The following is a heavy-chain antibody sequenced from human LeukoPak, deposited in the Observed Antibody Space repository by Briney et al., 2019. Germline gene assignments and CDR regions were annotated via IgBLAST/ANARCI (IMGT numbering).Heavy chain of an antibody. CDR1: GFTFSIHY. CDR3: AIGYSPDY. Sequence: PGGSLRLSCAASGFTFSIHYTHWLRQAPGKGLVWVSRINSDGSTTNYADSVKGRFTISRDNAKNTLNLQMNSLRVEDTAVYYCAIGYSPDYWGQGTLVTVSS. V-gene: IGHV3-74*01. CDR2: INSDGSTT. D-gene: IGHD1-1*01. J-gene: IGHJ4*02.